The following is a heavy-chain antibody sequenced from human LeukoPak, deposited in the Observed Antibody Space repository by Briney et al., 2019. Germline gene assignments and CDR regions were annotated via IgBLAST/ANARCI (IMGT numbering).Heavy chain of an antibody. CDR1: GGSFSGYS. Sequence: NSSETLSLTCAVYGGSFSGYSWSWIRQPPGKGLEWIGYIYYSGSTYYNPSLKSRVTISVDTSKNQFSLKLSSVTAADTAVYYCARVRLNWFDPWGQGTLVTVSS. V-gene: IGHV4-30-4*07. CDR2: IYYSGST. CDR3: ARVRLNWFDP. J-gene: IGHJ5*02.